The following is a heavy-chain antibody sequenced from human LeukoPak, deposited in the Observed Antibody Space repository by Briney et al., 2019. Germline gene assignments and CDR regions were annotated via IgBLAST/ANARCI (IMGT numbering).Heavy chain of an antibody. CDR1: GFSFSSYA. Sequence: GSLRLSCAASGFSFSSYAMHWVRQAPGKGLEWVAVISYDGSNKYYADSVKGRFTISRDNSKNTLYLQMNSLRAEDTAVYYCARDPAAYSSSWYPKYWGQGTLVTVSS. J-gene: IGHJ4*02. CDR2: ISYDGSNK. D-gene: IGHD6-13*01. CDR3: ARDPAAYSSSWYPKY. V-gene: IGHV3-30*04.